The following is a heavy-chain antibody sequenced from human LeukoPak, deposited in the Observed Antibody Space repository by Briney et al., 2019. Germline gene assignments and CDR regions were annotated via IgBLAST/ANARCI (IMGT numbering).Heavy chain of an antibody. CDR1: GGSISSSSYY. Sequence: SETLFLTCTVSGGSISSSSYYWGWIRQPPGKGLGWIGSIYYSGSTYYNPSLKSRVTISVDTSKNQFSLKLSSVTAADTAVYYCARWRDIVVVPAGVNFDYWGQGALVTVSS. CDR2: IYYSGST. J-gene: IGHJ4*02. D-gene: IGHD2-2*01. V-gene: IGHV4-39*01. CDR3: ARWRDIVVVPAGVNFDY.